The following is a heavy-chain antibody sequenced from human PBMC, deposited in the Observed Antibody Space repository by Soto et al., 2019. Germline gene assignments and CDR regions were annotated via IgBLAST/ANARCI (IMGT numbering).Heavy chain of an antibody. V-gene: IGHV3-74*01. CDR1: GFTFSNSW. Sequence: PGGSLRLSCAASGFTFSNSWMHWVRQTPGKGPMWISFINNDGSLTTYADSVKGRFTISRDNAKNTLYLQMNSLRAEDTAVYYCGRDWFGEFFWGQGDLVTVSS. J-gene: IGHJ4*02. D-gene: IGHD3-10*01. CDR2: INNDGSLT. CDR3: GRDWFGEFF.